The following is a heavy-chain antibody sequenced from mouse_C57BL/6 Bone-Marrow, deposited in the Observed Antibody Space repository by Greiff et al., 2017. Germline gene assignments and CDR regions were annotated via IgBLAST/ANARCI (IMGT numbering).Heavy chain of an antibody. CDR2: ISSGGSYT. V-gene: IGHV5-6*01. CDR3: ARHTVAY. J-gene: IGHJ2*01. CDR1: GFTFSSYG. Sequence: DVQLVESGADLVKPGGSPKLSCAASGFTFSSYGMSWVRQTPDKRLEWVATISSGGSYTYYPDSVKGRSTITRDNAKNTLYLQMSSLKSEDTAMYYCARHTVAYWGQGTTLTVSA.